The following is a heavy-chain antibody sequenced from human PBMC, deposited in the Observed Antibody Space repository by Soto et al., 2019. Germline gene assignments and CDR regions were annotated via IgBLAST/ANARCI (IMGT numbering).Heavy chain of an antibody. CDR1: GGSISSYY. V-gene: IGHV4-59*08. J-gene: IGHJ3*02. Sequence: PSETLSLTCTVSGGSISSYYWSWIRQPPGKGLEWIGYIYYSGSTNYNPSLKSRVTISVDTSKNQFSLKLSSVTAADTAVYYCARHFPIVGDYVAFDIWGQGTMDTVSS. CDR2: IYYSGST. D-gene: IGHD4-17*01. CDR3: ARHFPIVGDYVAFDI.